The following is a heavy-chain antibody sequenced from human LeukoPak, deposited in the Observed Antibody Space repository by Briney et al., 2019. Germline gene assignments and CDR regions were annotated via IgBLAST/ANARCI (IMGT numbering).Heavy chain of an antibody. Sequence: GGSLRLSCAASGFIFSNYAMSWVRQAPGKGLEWVSVISGSVGSTYADSVKGRFTISRDNSKNTLYMQMNSLRAEDTAVYYCAKDIRLNWDLGAPDYWGQGSLVTVSS. V-gene: IGHV3-23*01. CDR1: GFIFSNYA. J-gene: IGHJ4*02. CDR3: AKDIRLNWDLGAPDY. D-gene: IGHD1-26*01. CDR2: ISGSVGST.